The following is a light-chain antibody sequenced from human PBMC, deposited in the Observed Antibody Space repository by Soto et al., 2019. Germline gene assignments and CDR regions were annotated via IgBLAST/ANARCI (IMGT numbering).Light chain of an antibody. CDR3: QQADTFPIT. CDR1: QGISRS. V-gene: IGKV1D-12*01. Sequence: DIQMTQSPSSVSASVGDRVTITCQASQGISRSLAWYQQKPGKAPKLLIYSASSLQSGVPSRFSGSGFGTDFTLTISSLQHEDFATYYCQQADTFPITFGQGTRLEI. J-gene: IGKJ5*01. CDR2: SAS.